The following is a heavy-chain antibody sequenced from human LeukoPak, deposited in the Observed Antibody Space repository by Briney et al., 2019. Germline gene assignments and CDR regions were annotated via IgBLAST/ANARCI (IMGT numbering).Heavy chain of an antibody. Sequence: PGGSLRLSCAASGFTVSSSFIYWVRRAPGKGPEWVSFIHRDDKTYYADSVKGRFTMSRDSSKNTLYLQMNSLGADDTAVYYCAREVISTPSYFDYWGQGILVTVSS. CDR1: GFTVSSSF. V-gene: IGHV3-53*01. J-gene: IGHJ4*02. CDR3: AREVISTPSYFDY. D-gene: IGHD2-2*01. CDR2: IHRDDKT.